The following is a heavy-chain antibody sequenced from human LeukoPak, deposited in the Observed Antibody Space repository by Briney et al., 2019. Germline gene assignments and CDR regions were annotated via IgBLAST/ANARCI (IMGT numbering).Heavy chain of an antibody. CDR2: IKQDGSEK. Sequence: GGSLRLSCAASGFTFSSYWMSWVRQAPGKGLEWGANIKQDGSEKYYVDSVKGRFTISRDSAKISLYLQMNSLRAEDTAIYYCARGGSGTSYFSRALPLDSWGQGTLVTVTS. CDR3: ARGGSGTSYFSRALPLDS. D-gene: IGHD3-10*01. J-gene: IGHJ4*02. V-gene: IGHV3-7*01. CDR1: GFTFSSYW.